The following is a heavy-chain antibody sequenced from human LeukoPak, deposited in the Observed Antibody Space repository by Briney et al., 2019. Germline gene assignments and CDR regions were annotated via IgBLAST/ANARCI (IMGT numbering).Heavy chain of an antibody. J-gene: IGHJ4*02. D-gene: IGHD3-16*01. CDR3: VSEPGVSYVGGFDF. V-gene: IGHV3-23*01. Sequence: GGSLRLSCTASGFKFSTYAMSWVRQTPGKGLAWVSTIMGSDESTNNADSTYYADSVKGRFTISRDDSKNTLYLEMKSLRAEDTAVYYCVSEPGVSYVGGFDFWGQGTLITVSS. CDR1: GFKFSTYA. CDR2: IMGSDESTNNADST.